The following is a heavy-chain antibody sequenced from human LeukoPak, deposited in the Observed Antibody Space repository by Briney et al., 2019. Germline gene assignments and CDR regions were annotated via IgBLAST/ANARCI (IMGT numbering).Heavy chain of an antibody. Sequence: SETLSLTCTVSGGSISSYYWSWIGQPPGKGLEWIGYIYYSGSTNYNPSLKSRVTISVDTSKNQFSLKLSSVTAADTAVYYCAREVPLSGSYSQYFDLWGRGTLVSVSS. CDR2: IYYSGST. CDR1: GGSISSYY. J-gene: IGHJ2*01. CDR3: AREVPLSGSYSQYFDL. V-gene: IGHV4-59*01. D-gene: IGHD1-26*01.